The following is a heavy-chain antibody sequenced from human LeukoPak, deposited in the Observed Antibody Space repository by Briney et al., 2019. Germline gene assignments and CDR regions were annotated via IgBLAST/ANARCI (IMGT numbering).Heavy chain of an antibody. Sequence: GGSLRLSCAASGFTFSDYYMSWIRQAPGKGLEWVSYISSSGSTIYCADSVKGRFTISRDNAKNSLYLQMNSLRAEDTAVYYCAREGGAYYDFWSGYSTDAFDIWGQGTMVTVSS. D-gene: IGHD3-3*01. J-gene: IGHJ3*02. CDR2: ISSSGSTI. CDR1: GFTFSDYY. CDR3: AREGGAYYDFWSGYSTDAFDI. V-gene: IGHV3-11*01.